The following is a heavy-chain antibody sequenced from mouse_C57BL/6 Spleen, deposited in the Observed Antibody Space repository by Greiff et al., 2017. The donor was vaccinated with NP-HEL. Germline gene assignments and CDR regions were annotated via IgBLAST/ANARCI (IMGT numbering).Heavy chain of an antibody. CDR3: TTGILHACAY. CDR1: GFNIKDDY. Sequence: VQLQQSGAELVRPGASVKLSCTASGFNIKDDYMHWVKQRPEQGLEWIGWIDPENGDTEYASKFQGKATITADTSSNTAYLQLSSLTSEDTAVYYCTTGILHACAYWGQGTLVTVSA. J-gene: IGHJ3*01. CDR2: IDPENGDT. D-gene: IGHD1-1*01. V-gene: IGHV14-4*01.